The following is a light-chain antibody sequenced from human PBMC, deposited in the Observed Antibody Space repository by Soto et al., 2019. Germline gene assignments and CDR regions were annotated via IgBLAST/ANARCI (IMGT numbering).Light chain of an antibody. CDR2: GAS. J-gene: IGKJ4*01. V-gene: IGKV3D-15*01. CDR3: QQYNNWPPLT. Sequence: EIVMTQSLATLSVSPGDRVTLSCRASQNIDNNLAWYQQRPGQPPRLLIYGASTRANGIPARFSGSGSGTEFTLTISSLQSEDFAVYCCQQYNNWPPLTFGGGTKVEIK. CDR1: QNIDNN.